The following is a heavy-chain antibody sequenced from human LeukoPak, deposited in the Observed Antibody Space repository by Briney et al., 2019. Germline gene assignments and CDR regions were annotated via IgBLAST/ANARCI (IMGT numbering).Heavy chain of an antibody. V-gene: IGHV3-7*01. J-gene: IGHJ4*02. CDR1: GFTFSSYW. D-gene: IGHD2-8*02. CDR2: IKQDGSEK. CDR3: ARGRTEPAVFDY. Sequence: GGSLRLSCAASGFTFSSYWMSWVRQAPGKGLEWVANIKQDGSEKYYVDSVKGRFTISRDNAKNYLYLQMNSLRAEDTAVYYWARGRTEPAVFDYWGQGTLVTVSS.